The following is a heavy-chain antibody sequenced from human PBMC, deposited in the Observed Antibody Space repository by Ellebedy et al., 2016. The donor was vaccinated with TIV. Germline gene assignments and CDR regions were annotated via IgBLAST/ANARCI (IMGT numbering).Heavy chain of an antibody. V-gene: IGHV3-49*03. CDR3: TSSEAHYYYYYGMDV. J-gene: IGHJ6*02. CDR2: IRSKAYGGTT. CDR1: GFTFGDYA. Sequence: GESLKISCTASGFTFGDYAMSWFRQAPGKGLEWVGFIRSKAYGGTTEYAASVKGRFTISRDDSKSIAYLQMNSLKTEDTAVYYCTSSEAHYYYYYGMDVWGQGTTVTVSS.